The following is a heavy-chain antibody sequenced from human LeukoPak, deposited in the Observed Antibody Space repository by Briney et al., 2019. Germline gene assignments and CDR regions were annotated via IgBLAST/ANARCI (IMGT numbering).Heavy chain of an antibody. CDR1: GYTFTSYG. Sequence: ASVKVSCKASGYTFTSYGISWVRQAPGQGLEWMGWISAYNGNTNYAQKLQGRVTMTTDTSTSTAYMELRSLRSDDTAVYYCARRMGGLGYDAFDIWGQGTMVTVSS. D-gene: IGHD3-16*01. V-gene: IGHV1-18*01. CDR3: ARRMGGLGYDAFDI. J-gene: IGHJ3*02. CDR2: ISAYNGNT.